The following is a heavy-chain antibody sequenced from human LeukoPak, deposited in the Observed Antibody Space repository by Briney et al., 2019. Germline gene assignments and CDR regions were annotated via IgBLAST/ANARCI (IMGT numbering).Heavy chain of an antibody. V-gene: IGHV2-5*02. CDR2: IYWDDDK. J-gene: IGHJ4*02. CDR3: AHYYYGSGSYYRHFDY. D-gene: IGHD3-10*01. Sequence: SGPTLVKPTQTLTLTCTFSGFSPSTSGVGVGWIRQPPGKALEWLALIYWDDDKRYSPSLKSRLTITKDTSKNQVVLTMTNMDPVDTATYYCAHYYYGSGSYYRHFDYWGQGTLVTVSS. CDR1: GFSPSTSGVG.